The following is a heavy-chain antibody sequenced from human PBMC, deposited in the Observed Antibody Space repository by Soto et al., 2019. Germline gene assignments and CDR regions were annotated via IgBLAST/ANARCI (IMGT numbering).Heavy chain of an antibody. J-gene: IGHJ6*02. CDR2: IIYRVGAA. Sequence: QVQLVQSGAEVKKPGSSVKVSCKASGGTFSRYAISWVRQAPGQGLEWMGEIIYRVGAAMYAQKFQGRVTITADESASTAYMELSSLRSEDTAVYYCARGGKERFRGSGMDVWGQGATGSVS. V-gene: IGHV1-69*01. CDR1: GGTFSRYA. CDR3: ARGGKERFRGSGMDV. D-gene: IGHD1-1*01.